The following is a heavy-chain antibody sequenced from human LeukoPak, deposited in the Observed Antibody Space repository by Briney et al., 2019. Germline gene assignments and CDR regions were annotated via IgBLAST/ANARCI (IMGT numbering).Heavy chain of an antibody. CDR3: ARGYCRGGSCYSYYYYNYMDV. CDR1: GGSNSSSSYY. CDR2: IHYSGST. D-gene: IGHD2-15*01. Sequence: SETLSLTCTVSGGSNSSSSYYWGWIRQPPGKGLEWIGSIHYSGSTNYNPSLKSRVTITVDTSKNQFSLKLSSVTAADTDVYSCARGYCRGGSCYSYYYYNYMDVWGKGTTVTVSS. J-gene: IGHJ6*03. V-gene: IGHV4-39*07.